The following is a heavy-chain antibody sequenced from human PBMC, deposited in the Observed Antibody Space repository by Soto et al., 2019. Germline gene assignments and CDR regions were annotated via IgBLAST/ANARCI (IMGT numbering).Heavy chain of an antibody. CDR1: GYTFTSYG. CDR3: ARMSGGYSGGYFYYYYGMDV. D-gene: IGHD6-19*01. V-gene: IGHV1-18*04. J-gene: IGHJ6*02. Sequence: ASVKLSCKASGYTFTSYGISWVRQAPGQGLEWMGWISAYNGNTNYAQKLQGRVTMTTDTSTSTAYMELRSLRSDDTAVYYCARMSGGYSGGYFYYYYGMDVWGQGTTVTVSS. CDR2: ISAYNGNT.